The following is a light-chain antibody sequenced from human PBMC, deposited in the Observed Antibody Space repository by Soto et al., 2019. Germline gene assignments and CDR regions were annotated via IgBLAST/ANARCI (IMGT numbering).Light chain of an antibody. CDR3: QQYYPPPT. CDR1: QCVLYSSNNKNF. V-gene: IGKV4-1*01. J-gene: IGKJ1*01. Sequence: DIVMTQSPYSLAVSLGERDTINCKYSQCVLYSSNNKNFSAEYQQKPGQPPKLLIYWASTRECGVPDLFSGSGSGTDFTLTISIQHDEDVAFYYCQQYYPPPTFGRGTKVEIK. CDR2: WAS.